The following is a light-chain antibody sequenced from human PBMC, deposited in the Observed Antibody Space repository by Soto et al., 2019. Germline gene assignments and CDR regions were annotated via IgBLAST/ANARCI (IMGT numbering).Light chain of an antibody. J-gene: IGLJ2*01. CDR1: SRDIGAYIY. CDR3: TSYTTANTLA. CDR2: DVN. Sequence: QSALTQPASVSGSPGQSITISCTGTSRDIGAYIYVSWFQQYPGRAPKCMIYDVNNRPSGVSNRFSGSKSGNTASLTISGLQAEGEAVYFCTSYTTANTLALGGGTKVTVL. V-gene: IGLV2-14*01.